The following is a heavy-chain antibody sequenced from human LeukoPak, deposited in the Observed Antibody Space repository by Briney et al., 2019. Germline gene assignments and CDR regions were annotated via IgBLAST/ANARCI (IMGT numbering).Heavy chain of an antibody. V-gene: IGHV4-59*01. CDR2: IYYSGST. CDR1: GGSISSYY. D-gene: IGHD5-12*01. Sequence: SETLSLTCTVSGGSISSYYWSWIRQPPGKGLEWIGYIYYSGSTNYNPSLKGRVTISVDTSKNQFSLKLSSVTAADTAVYYCARSSSGYSYYFDYWGQGTLVTVSS. J-gene: IGHJ4*02. CDR3: ARSSSGYSYYFDY.